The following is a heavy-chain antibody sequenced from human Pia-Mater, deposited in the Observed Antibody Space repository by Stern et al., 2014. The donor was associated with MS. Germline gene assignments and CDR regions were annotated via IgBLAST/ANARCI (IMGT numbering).Heavy chain of an antibody. D-gene: IGHD2-15*01. J-gene: IGHJ4*02. CDR2: ISGNGTNT. Sequence: VQLVQSGGGLVQPGGSLRLSCTASGFTFSPFSMNWVRQAPGKGLEWVAYISGNGTNTYYSDSVKGRFTISRDNANNTLYLQMNGLRDEDTAVYYCATPTPAHYWGQGTLVTVSS. CDR3: ATPTPAHY. CDR1: GFTFSPFS. V-gene: IGHV3-48*02.